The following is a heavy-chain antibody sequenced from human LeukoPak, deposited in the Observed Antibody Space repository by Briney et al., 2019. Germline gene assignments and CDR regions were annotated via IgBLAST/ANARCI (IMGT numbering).Heavy chain of an antibody. D-gene: IGHD3-9*01. J-gene: IGHJ4*02. Sequence: GGSPRLSCAASGFIFSSWWMIWFRRLPGKGLVSVSHINTDGSYIRYADSVKGRFTISRDNAKNTLYLQMNSLRPEDTGVYYCTTFGIDWSLSYWGQGALVTVSS. CDR1: GFIFSSWW. V-gene: IGHV3-74*01. CDR2: INTDGSYI. CDR3: TTFGIDWSLSY.